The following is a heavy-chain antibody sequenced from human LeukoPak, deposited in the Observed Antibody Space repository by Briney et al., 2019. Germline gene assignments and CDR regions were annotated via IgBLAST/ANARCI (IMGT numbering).Heavy chain of an antibody. CDR3: ARAPYYYDSSGSLGAFDI. Sequence: SETLSLTCTVSGGSISSSSYYWGWIRQPPGKGLEWIGSIYYSGSTYYNPSLKSRVTISVDTSKNQFSLKLSSLTAADTAVYYCARAPYYYDSSGSLGAFDIWGQGTMVTVSS. J-gene: IGHJ3*02. CDR1: GGSISSSSYY. CDR2: IYYSGST. D-gene: IGHD3-22*01. V-gene: IGHV4-39*07.